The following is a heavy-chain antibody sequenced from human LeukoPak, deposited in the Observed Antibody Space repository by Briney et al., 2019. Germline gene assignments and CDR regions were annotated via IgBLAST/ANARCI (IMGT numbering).Heavy chain of an antibody. V-gene: IGHV3-66*02. D-gene: IGHD6-6*01. Sequence: GGSLRLSCAASGFTVSSNYMSWVRQAPGKGLEWVSVIYSGGSTYYADSVKGRFTISRGNSKNTLYLQMNSLRAEDTAVYYCARDRIAARPGYYYYMDVWGKGTTVTVSS. CDR2: IYSGGST. CDR1: GFTVSSNY. J-gene: IGHJ6*03. CDR3: ARDRIAARPGYYYYMDV.